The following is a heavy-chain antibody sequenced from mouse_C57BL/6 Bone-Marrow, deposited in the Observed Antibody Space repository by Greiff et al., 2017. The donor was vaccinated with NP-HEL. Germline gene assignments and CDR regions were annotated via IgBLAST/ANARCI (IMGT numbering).Heavy chain of an antibody. V-gene: IGHV1-81*01. D-gene: IGHD2-5*01. CDR3: ARQIYSNPFDY. CDR2: IYPRSGHT. CDR1: GYTFTSYG. J-gene: IGHJ2*01. Sequence: QVQLQQSGAELVRPGASVTLSCKASGYTFTSYGMSWVKQRTGQGLEWIGDIYPRSGHTDYNEKFKGKATLTADKSSSTAYMELRSLTSEDSAVYCCARQIYSNPFDYWGQGTTLTVSS.